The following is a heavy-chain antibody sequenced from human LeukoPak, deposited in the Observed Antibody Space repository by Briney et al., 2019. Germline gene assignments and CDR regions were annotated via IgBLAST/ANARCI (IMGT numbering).Heavy chain of an antibody. Sequence: GGSLRLSCAASGFTFSSYGMHWVRQAPGKGLEWVAVISYDGSNKYYADSVKGRFTISRDNSKNTLYLQMNSLRAEDTAVYYCAKDRRDDYGSGSSPFDYWGQGTLVTVSS. D-gene: IGHD3-10*01. V-gene: IGHV3-30*18. CDR1: GFTFSSYG. CDR3: AKDRRDDYGSGSSPFDY. CDR2: ISYDGSNK. J-gene: IGHJ4*02.